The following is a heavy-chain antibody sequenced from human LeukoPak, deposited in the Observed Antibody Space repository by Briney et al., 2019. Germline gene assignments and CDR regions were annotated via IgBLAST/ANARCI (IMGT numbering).Heavy chain of an antibody. CDR2: IYSGGST. CDR3: AREKIQLWSRCFDY. J-gene: IGHJ4*02. V-gene: IGHV3-53*01. D-gene: IGHD5-18*01. Sequence: PGGSLRLSCAASGFTVSSNYMGWVRQAPGKGLEWVSVIYSGGSTYYADSVKGRFTISRDNSKNTLYLQMNSLRAEDTAVYYCAREKIQLWSRCFDYWGQGTLVTVSS. CDR1: GFTVSSNY.